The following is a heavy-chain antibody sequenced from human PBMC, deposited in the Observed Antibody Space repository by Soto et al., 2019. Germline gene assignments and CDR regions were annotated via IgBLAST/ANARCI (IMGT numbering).Heavy chain of an antibody. CDR1: GYTFTSYG. J-gene: IGHJ6*02. D-gene: IGHD6-13*01. CDR2: ISVYNGNT. V-gene: IGHV1-18*01. Sequence: QVQLVQSGAEVKKPGASVKVSCKASGYTFTSYGISWVRQAPGQGLEWMGWISVYNGNTKYAQKLQGRVTMTTDTSTSTAYMELRSLRSDDTAMYYCAREPYSTSHYYAMDVWRQGTTVTVSS. CDR3: AREPYSTSHYYAMDV.